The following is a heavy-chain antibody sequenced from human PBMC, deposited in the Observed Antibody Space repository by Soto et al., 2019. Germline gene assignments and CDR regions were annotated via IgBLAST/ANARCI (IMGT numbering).Heavy chain of an antibody. V-gene: IGHV3-48*03. D-gene: IGHD3-3*01. CDR2: ISSSGSTI. Sequence: GGSLRLSCAASGFTFSSYEMNWVRQAPGKGLEWVSYISSSGSTIYYADSVKGRFTISRDNAKNSLYLQMNSLRAEDTAVYYCARDRPDYDFWSGSSWYYYYGTDVWGQGTTVTVSS. CDR3: ARDRPDYDFWSGSSWYYYYGTDV. CDR1: GFTFSSYE. J-gene: IGHJ6*02.